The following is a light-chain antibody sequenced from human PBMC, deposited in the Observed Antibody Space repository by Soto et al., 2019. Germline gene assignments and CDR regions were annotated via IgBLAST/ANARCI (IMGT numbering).Light chain of an antibody. Sequence: EIVMTQSPDTLSVSPGAGDPLSCRVRQSIRSNLAWYQQRPGQAPRLLMYGASTRADGIPARFTGSGTGTDFTLTISSLEPEDFAVYYCQQRSNLITFGQGTRLEIK. CDR1: QSIRSN. CDR2: GAS. CDR3: QQRSNLIT. V-gene: IGKV3-15*01. J-gene: IGKJ5*01.